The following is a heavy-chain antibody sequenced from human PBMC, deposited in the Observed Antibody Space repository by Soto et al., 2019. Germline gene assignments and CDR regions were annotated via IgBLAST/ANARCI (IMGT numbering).Heavy chain of an antibody. Sequence: GGSLRLSCAASGFTFSSYCMHWVRQAPGKGLEWVAVISYDGSNKYYADSVKGRFTISRDNSKNTLYLQMNSLRAEGTAVYYCATEGTHDYGDYVVIDYWGQGTLVTVSS. D-gene: IGHD4-17*01. CDR2: ISYDGSNK. CDR3: ATEGTHDYGDYVVIDY. J-gene: IGHJ4*02. V-gene: IGHV3-30*03. CDR1: GFTFSSYC.